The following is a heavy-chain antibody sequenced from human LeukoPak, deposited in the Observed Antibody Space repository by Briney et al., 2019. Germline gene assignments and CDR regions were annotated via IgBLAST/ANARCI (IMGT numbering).Heavy chain of an antibody. CDR3: ARDWNYDNWFDP. V-gene: IGHV1-18*01. D-gene: IGHD1-7*01. CDR2: ISGYNGNT. Sequence: ASVKVSCKASGYTFTSYGISWVRLAPGQGLEWMGWISGYNGNTKYAQKVQGRVTMTIDTSTSTAYMELRSLRSDDTAVYYCARDWNYDNWFDPWGQGTLVTVSS. J-gene: IGHJ5*02. CDR1: GYTFTSYG.